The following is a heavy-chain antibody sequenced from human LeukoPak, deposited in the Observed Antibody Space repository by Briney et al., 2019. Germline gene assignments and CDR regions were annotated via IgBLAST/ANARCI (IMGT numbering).Heavy chain of an antibody. D-gene: IGHD6-13*01. V-gene: IGHV5-10-1*01. CDR2: IDPSDSYT. CDR3: ARHRRGDSSSWYLDY. Sequence: GESLKISCKGSGYSFTSYWISWVRQMPGKGLEWMGRIDPSDSYTNYSPSFQGHVTISADKSTSTAYLQWSSLKASDTAMYYCARHRRGDSSSWYLDYWGQGTLVTVSS. CDR1: GYSFTSYW. J-gene: IGHJ4*02.